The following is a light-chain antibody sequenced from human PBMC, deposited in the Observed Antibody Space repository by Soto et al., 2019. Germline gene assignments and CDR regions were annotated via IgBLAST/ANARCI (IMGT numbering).Light chain of an antibody. J-gene: IGLJ2*01. V-gene: IGLV2-23*02. CDR2: EVS. Sequence: QSALTQPASVSGSPGQSITISCTGTSSDVGSYNFVSWYQQYPGKVPKVMIYEVSKRPSGVSDRFSGSKSGNTASLTISGLQDEDEADYYCCSYAGTRTLVFGGGTKVTVL. CDR1: SSDVGSYNF. CDR3: CSYAGTRTLV.